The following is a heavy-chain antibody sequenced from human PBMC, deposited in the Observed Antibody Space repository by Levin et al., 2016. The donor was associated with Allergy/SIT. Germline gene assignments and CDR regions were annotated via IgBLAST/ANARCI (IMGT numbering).Heavy chain of an antibody. CDR2: IDPSDGST. J-gene: IGHJ5*02. D-gene: IGHD3-16*01. CDR1: GYTFTNYY. CDR3: ARDHSGYVGCFDP. Sequence: ASVKVSCKASGYTFTNYYIHWVRQAPGQGLEWMGIIDPSDGSTTYAQNFQGRVTMTRDTSTTTVYMELSSLRSEDTAFYYCARDHSGYVGCFDPWGQGTLVTVSS. V-gene: IGHV1-46*01.